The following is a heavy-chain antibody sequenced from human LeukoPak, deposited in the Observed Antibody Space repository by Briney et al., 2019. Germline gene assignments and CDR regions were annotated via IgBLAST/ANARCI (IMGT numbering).Heavy chain of an antibody. D-gene: IGHD2-15*01. CDR3: ARDLSATARAYDY. V-gene: IGHV3-21*01. Sequence: PGGSLRLSCAASGFILSDYNMNWVRQAPGKGLEWVSFIAISGTYITYADSVKGRFTISRDNAKNSLYLQMNSLRAEDTAVYYCARDLSATARAYDYWGQGPWSPSPQ. J-gene: IGHJ4*02. CDR1: GFILSDYN. CDR2: IAISGTYI.